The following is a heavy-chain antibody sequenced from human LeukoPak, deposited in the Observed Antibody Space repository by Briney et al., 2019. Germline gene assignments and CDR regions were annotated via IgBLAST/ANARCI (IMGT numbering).Heavy chain of an antibody. V-gene: IGHV4-59*01. CDR2: IYYSGST. D-gene: IGHD3-3*01. Sequence: PSETLSLTCTVSGGSISSYYWSWLRQPPGKGLEWIGYIYYSGSTNYNPSLKSRVTISVDTSKSQFSLKLSSVTAADTAVYYCARDTTISSAFWSGYDYYYGMDVWGQGTTVTVSS. J-gene: IGHJ6*02. CDR3: ARDTTISSAFWSGYDYYYGMDV. CDR1: GGSISSYY.